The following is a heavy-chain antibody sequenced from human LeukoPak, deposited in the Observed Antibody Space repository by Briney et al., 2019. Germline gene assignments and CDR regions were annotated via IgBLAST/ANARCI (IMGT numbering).Heavy chain of an antibody. Sequence: SGPTLVNPTQTLTLTCTFSGFSPGTSGMCVSWIRQPPGKALEWLARIDWDDDKYYSTSLKTRLTISKDTSKNQVVLTMTNMDPVDTATYYCARIRITGTTAIDWGQGTLVTVSS. CDR3: ARIRITGTTAID. V-gene: IGHV2-70*11. D-gene: IGHD1-20*01. J-gene: IGHJ4*02. CDR1: GFSPGTSGMC. CDR2: IDWDDDK.